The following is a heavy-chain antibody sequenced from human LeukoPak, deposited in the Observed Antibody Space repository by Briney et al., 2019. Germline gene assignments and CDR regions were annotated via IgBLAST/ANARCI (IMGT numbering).Heavy chain of an antibody. CDR1: GGSFSGYY. Sequence: SETLSLTCAVYGGSFSGYYWSWIRQPPGKGLEWIGEINHSGSTNYNPSLTSRGTISVDTSKNQFSLKLSSVTAADTAVYYCAIHGYSSSWYGYWGQGTLVTVSS. D-gene: IGHD6-13*01. CDR3: AIHGYSSSWYGY. V-gene: IGHV4-34*01. CDR2: INHSGST. J-gene: IGHJ4*02.